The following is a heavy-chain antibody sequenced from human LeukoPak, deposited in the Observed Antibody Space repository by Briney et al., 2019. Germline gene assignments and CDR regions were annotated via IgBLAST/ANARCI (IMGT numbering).Heavy chain of an antibody. CDR1: GFTFDDYD. J-gene: IGHJ4*02. V-gene: IGHV3-20*04. CDR3: ARHAAVATVGSSFDY. Sequence: PGGTLRLSCAASGFTFDDYDMSWVRQPPGKGLEWVSGINWNGGSTGYADSVKGRFTISRDNAKNSLYLQMNSLRAEDTALYYCARHAAVATVGSSFDYWGQGTLVTVSS. CDR2: INWNGGST. D-gene: IGHD6-19*01.